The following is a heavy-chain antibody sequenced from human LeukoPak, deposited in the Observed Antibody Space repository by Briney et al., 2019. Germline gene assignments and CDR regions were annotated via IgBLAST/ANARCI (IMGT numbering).Heavy chain of an antibody. V-gene: IGHV3-30*18. D-gene: IGHD1-26*01. CDR1: GFTFSSYG. Sequence: GRSLRLSCAASGFTFSSYGMHCIRQAPGKWLEWVAVISYDGSNKYYADSVKGRFTISRDNSKNTLYLQMNSLRAEDTAVYYCAKDRYSGSYPDYWGQGTLVTVSS. J-gene: IGHJ4*02. CDR2: ISYDGSNK. CDR3: AKDRYSGSYPDY.